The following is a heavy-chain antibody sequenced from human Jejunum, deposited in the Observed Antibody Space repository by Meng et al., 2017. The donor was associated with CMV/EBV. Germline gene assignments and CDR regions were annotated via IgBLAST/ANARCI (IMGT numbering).Heavy chain of an antibody. CDR1: YTFTGYY. V-gene: IGHV1-2*02. Sequence: YTFTGYYIHWVRQGPGQGLEWMGWIRSHTAGTNYAQKFQNRVTMIRDTSIATTYMELSSLRSDDTAVYYCARAPESYYYDTGGPDYWGQGTLVTVSS. D-gene: IGHD3-22*01. J-gene: IGHJ4*02. CDR2: IRSHTAGT. CDR3: ARAPESYYYDTGGPDY.